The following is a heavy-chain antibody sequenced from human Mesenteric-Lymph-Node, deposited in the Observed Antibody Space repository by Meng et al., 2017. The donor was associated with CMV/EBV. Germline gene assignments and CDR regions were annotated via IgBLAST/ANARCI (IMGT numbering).Heavy chain of an antibody. J-gene: IGHJ4*02. CDR3: ARVTSGYSFDY. Sequence: GESLKISCVASGFTFDTFWMHWVRQTPGKAPVWVARINNDGSHTAYADSVKGRFTISRDNAKNTLYLQMNSLRAEDTAVYYCARVTSGYSFDYWGQGTLVTVPQ. CDR1: GFTFDTFW. V-gene: IGHV3-74*01. D-gene: IGHD3-22*01. CDR2: INNDGSHT.